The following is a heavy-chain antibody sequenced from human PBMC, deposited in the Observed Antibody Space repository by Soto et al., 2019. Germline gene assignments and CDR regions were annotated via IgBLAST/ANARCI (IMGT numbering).Heavy chain of an antibody. CDR2: IWYDESKK. CDR1: EFTFSNYA. J-gene: IGHJ6*02. Sequence: QERLVESGGGVVQPGTSLRLSCAAAEFTFSNYAMHWVRQAPGMGLEWVAVIWYDESKKYYADSVKGRFTISRDNSKNTLYLQMNSLRAEDTAVYYCARDDYGMDVWGQGTTVTVSS. CDR3: ARDDYGMDV. V-gene: IGHV3-33*01.